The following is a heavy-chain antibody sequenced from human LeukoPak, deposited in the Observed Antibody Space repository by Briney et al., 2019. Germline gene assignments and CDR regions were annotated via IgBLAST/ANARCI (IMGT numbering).Heavy chain of an antibody. CDR1: GYTFTGYY. Sequence: ASVKVSCKASGYTFTGYYMHWVRQAPGQGLEWMGWMNPNSGNTGYAQKFQGRVTMTRNTSISTAYMELSSLRSEDTAVYYCARGMRFGESYYYYYYYMDVWGKGTTVTISS. J-gene: IGHJ6*03. CDR3: ARGMRFGESYYYYYYYMDV. D-gene: IGHD3-10*01. V-gene: IGHV1-8*02. CDR2: MNPNSGNT.